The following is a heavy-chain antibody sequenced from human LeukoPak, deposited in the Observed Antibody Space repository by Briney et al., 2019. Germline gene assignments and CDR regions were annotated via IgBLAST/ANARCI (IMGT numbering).Heavy chain of an antibody. CDR3: ARGGAIAVAGGYFDY. CDR2: INPSGGST. D-gene: IGHD6-19*01. CDR1: GYTFTSYY. J-gene: IGHJ4*02. V-gene: IGHV1-46*03. Sequence: ASVKVSCKASGYTFTSYYMHWVRQAPGQGLEWMGIINPSGGSTSYARKFQGRVTMTRDTSTSTVYMELSSLRSEDTAVYYCARGGAIAVAGGYFDYWGQGTLVTVSS.